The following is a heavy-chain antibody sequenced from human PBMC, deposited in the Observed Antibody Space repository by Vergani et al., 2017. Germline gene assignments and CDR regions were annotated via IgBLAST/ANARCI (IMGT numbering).Heavy chain of an antibody. Sequence: QVQLQESGPGLVKPSETLSLTCTVSGGSISSYHWIWIRQPAGKGLEWIGRIYTSRCTNYNPSLKSRVTMSVDTSKNQFSLKLSSVTAADTAVYYCARTYYDFWSGYYSDAFDIWGQGRMVTVSS. CDR2: IYTSRCT. V-gene: IGHV4-4*07. D-gene: IGHD3-3*01. J-gene: IGHJ3*02. CDR3: ARTYYDFWSGYYSDAFDI. CDR1: GGSISSYH.